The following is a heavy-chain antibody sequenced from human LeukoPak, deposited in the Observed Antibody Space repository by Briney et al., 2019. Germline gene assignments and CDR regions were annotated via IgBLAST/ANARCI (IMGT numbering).Heavy chain of an antibody. J-gene: IGHJ4*02. Sequence: PSETLSLTCTISDDSISNNRYFWAWIRQPPGRGLEWIGSINYSGRTYYNPSLKSRLTMSVDTAKRQFSLKLISVTAADTALYYCARDIADVGALLDFWGQGTLVTVSS. CDR1: DDSISNNRYF. CDR3: ARDIADVGALLDF. V-gene: IGHV4-39*07. D-gene: IGHD2-21*01. CDR2: INYSGRT.